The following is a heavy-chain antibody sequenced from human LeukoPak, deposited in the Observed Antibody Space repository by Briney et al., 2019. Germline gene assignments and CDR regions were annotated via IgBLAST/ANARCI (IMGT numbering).Heavy chain of an antibody. Sequence: ASVKVSCKASGFTFTSSPVQWVRQARGQRLEWIGWIVVGSGNTNYAQKFQERVTITRDMSTSTAYMELSSLRSEDTAVYYCAALDYDILTGYYKDYYFDYWGQGTLVTVSS. V-gene: IGHV1-58*01. J-gene: IGHJ4*02. CDR1: GFTFTSSP. CDR2: IVVGSGNT. CDR3: AALDYDILTGYYKDYYFDY. D-gene: IGHD3-9*01.